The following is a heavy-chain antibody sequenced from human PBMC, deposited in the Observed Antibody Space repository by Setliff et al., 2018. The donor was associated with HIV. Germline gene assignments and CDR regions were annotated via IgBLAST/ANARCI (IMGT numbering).Heavy chain of an antibody. D-gene: IGHD2-15*01. V-gene: IGHV1-3*01. CDR2: INAGDDNT. CDR3: SRGSCGGCYLSDY. J-gene: IGHJ4*02. CDR1: GYTFSTNA. Sequence: VKVSCTASGYTFSTNAIHWVRQAPGQRLEWLGYINAGDDNTRYSQKFQGRVTITRDTSANTAYMELSSLRSEDTAVYYCSRGSCGGCYLSDYWGQGTLVTVSS.